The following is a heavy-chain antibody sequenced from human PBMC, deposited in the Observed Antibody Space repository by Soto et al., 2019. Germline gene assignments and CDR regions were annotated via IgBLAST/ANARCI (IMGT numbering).Heavy chain of an antibody. CDR3: ARGLVRGGGPYYDYGLDV. CDR2: IFHSEST. CDR1: AGSLSSDSYY. D-gene: IGHD3-10*01. V-gene: IGHV4-61*01. Sequence: QVQLQESGPGLVKPSETLSLTCTVSAGSLSSDSYYWSWIRQPPGKGLEWIGYIFHSESTNYNPSLKGRVIMSVDTSKKQFSLKLTSVTAADTAVYYCARGLVRGGGPYYDYGLDVWGQGTTVTVSS. J-gene: IGHJ6*02.